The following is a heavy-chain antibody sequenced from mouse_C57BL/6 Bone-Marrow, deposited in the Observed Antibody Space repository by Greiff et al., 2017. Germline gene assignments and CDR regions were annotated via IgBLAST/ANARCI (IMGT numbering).Heavy chain of an antibody. CDR2: INPGSGGT. V-gene: IGHV1-54*01. Sequence: QVPLQQSGAELVRPGTSVKVSCKASGYAFTNYLIEWVKQRPGQGLEWIGVINPGSGGTNYNEKFKGKATMTADKSSSTAYMQLSSLTSEDSSVYFCARGGDYYGSSHWYFDVWGTGTTVTVSS. D-gene: IGHD1-1*01. CDR3: ARGGDYYGSSHWYFDV. CDR1: GYAFTNYL. J-gene: IGHJ1*03.